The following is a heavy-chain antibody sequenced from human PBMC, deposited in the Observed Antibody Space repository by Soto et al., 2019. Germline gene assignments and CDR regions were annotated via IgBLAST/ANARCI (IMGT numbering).Heavy chain of an antibody. CDR3: ARVGQGAWYFDL. CDR1: GFSFSSYW. CDR2: IKTDGSII. J-gene: IGHJ2*01. Sequence: EVQLVESGGGLIQAGGSLRLSCAASGFSFSSYWMHWVSQAPGKGLVWVSRIKTDGSIITYADSVKGRFTISRDNAKNTLYLQMNTLRAEDTAVYYCARVGQGAWYFDLWGRGTLFTVFS. V-gene: IGHV3-74*01. D-gene: IGHD1-26*01.